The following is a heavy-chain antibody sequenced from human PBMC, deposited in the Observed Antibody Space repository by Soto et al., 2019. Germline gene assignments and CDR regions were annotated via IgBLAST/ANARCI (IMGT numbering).Heavy chain of an antibody. D-gene: IGHD2-2*01. CDR2: ISAYNGNT. Sequence: ASVKVSCKASGYTFTSYGISWVRQAPGQGLEWMGWISAYNGNTNYAQKLQGRVTMTTDTSTSTAYMELRSLRSDDTAVYYCARDPLVPAAILHAFDIWGQGTMVTVSS. CDR3: ARDPLVPAAILHAFDI. CDR1: GYTFTSYG. J-gene: IGHJ3*02. V-gene: IGHV1-18*01.